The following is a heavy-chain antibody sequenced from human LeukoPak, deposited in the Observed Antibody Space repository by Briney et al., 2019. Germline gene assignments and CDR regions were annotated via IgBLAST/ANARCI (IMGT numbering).Heavy chain of an antibody. CDR2: IYYSGST. J-gene: IGHJ6*04. D-gene: IGHD3-3*01. V-gene: IGHV4-39*01. Sequence: GWVRQAPGKGLEWIGSIYYSGSTYYNPSLKSRVTISVDTSKNQFSLKLSSVTAADTAVYYCARSSPNYDFGVWGKGTTVTVSS. CDR3: ARSSPNYDFGV.